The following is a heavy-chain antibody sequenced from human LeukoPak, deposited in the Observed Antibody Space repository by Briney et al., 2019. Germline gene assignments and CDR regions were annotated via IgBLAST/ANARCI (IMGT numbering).Heavy chain of an antibody. CDR3: ARGGDGYKSYNHLFDY. CDR1: GYRFTSHW. Sequence: GESLQISCQGSGYRFTSHWIGWVRQMPGKGLEWMGIIYLGDSDTRYSPSFQGQVTISADKSISTAYLQWSSLKASDTVMYYCARGGDGYKSYNHLFDYWGQGTLVTVSS. V-gene: IGHV5-51*01. D-gene: IGHD5-24*01. CDR2: IYLGDSDT. J-gene: IGHJ4*02.